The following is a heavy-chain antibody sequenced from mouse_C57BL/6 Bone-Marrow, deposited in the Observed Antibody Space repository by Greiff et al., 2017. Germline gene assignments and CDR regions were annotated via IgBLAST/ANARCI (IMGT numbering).Heavy chain of an antibody. J-gene: IGHJ2*01. Sequence: QVQLQQPGAELVRPGSSVKLSCKASGYTFTSYWMHWVEQRPIQGLEWIGNIDPSDSETHYNQKFKDKATLTVDKSSSTAYMQLSSLTSEDSAVYYCARLIYYYGSSYGDYWGQGTTLTVSS. D-gene: IGHD1-1*01. CDR2: IDPSDSET. CDR1: GYTFTSYW. CDR3: ARLIYYYGSSYGDY. V-gene: IGHV1-52*01.